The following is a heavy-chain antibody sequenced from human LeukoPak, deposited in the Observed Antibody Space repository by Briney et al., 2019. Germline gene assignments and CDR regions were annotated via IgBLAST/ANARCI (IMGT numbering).Heavy chain of an antibody. CDR3: ARGVLGYSSGWYGGSTLFDY. Sequence: ASVKVSCKASGYTFTSYGISWVRQAPGQGLEWMGWISAYNGNTNYAQKLQGRVTMTTDTSTSTAYMELRSLRSDDTAVYYCARGVLGYSSGWYGGSTLFDYWGQGTLVTVSS. CDR2: ISAYNGNT. V-gene: IGHV1-18*01. CDR1: GYTFTSYG. J-gene: IGHJ4*02. D-gene: IGHD6-19*01.